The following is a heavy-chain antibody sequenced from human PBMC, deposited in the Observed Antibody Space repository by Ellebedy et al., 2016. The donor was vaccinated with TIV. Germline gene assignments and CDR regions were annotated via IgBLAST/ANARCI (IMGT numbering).Heavy chain of an antibody. Sequence: GGSLRLSCAASGFTFSNFAMHWVRQAPGKGLEWLSVISGGGDNTYNADSVKGRFTITRDNSKNTLFLQMNRLRTEDTAMYYCAKGSSSGFNYDRVGFQYWGQGTLVTVSS. D-gene: IGHD3-22*01. V-gene: IGHV3-23*01. CDR2: ISGGGDNT. CDR1: GFTFSNFA. J-gene: IGHJ4*02. CDR3: AKGSSSGFNYDRVGFQY.